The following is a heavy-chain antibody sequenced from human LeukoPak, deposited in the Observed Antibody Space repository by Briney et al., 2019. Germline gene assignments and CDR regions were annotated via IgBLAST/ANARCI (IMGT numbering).Heavy chain of an antibody. V-gene: IGHV3-48*04. CDR2: ISADSSTI. CDR3: ARGRLVRTVAALFDP. Sequence: GGSLRPSCAASGFTFSTYAMNWVRQAPGKGLEWVSYISADSSTIHYADSVKGRFTISRDNARNSLYLQMNSLRAEDTAVYYCARGRLVRTVAALFDPWGQGTLVTVSS. D-gene: IGHD6-19*01. J-gene: IGHJ5*02. CDR1: GFTFSTYA.